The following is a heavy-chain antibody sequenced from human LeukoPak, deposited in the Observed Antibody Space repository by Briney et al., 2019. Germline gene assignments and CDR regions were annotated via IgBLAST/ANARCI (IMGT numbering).Heavy chain of an antibody. CDR1: ASTFSSYV. Sequence: GSLRLSCAASASTFSSYVMSWVRQAPGKGLEWISTIGGSGSTTYYADSIKGRFIISRDNSKNTLYLQMNSLRAEDTAVYYCAKGEAHAFWSGYYFDYWGQGTLVTVSS. CDR2: IGGSGSTT. CDR3: AKGEAHAFWSGYYFDY. V-gene: IGHV3-23*01. D-gene: IGHD3-3*01. J-gene: IGHJ4*02.